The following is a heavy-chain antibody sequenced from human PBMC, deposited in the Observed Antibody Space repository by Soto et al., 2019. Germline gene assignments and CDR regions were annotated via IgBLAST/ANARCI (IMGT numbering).Heavy chain of an antibody. CDR2: IYYSGST. D-gene: IGHD3-10*01. CDR3: ARLDPRVLLSWFDP. Sequence: QLQLQESGPGLVKPSETLSLTCTVSGGSISSSSYYWGWIRQPPGKGLEWIGSIYYSGSTYYNPSLKSRVTISVDTSKNQFSLKLSSVTAADTAVYYCARLDPRVLLSWFDPWGQGTLVTVSS. CDR1: GGSISSSSYY. J-gene: IGHJ5*02. V-gene: IGHV4-39*01.